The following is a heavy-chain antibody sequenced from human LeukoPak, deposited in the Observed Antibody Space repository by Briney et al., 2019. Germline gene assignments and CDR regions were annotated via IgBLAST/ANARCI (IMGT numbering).Heavy chain of an antibody. CDR2: IIPIFGTA. CDR3: ARDPPTVGAFDI. Sequence: ASVKVSCKASGSTFSSYAISWVRQAPGQGLEWMGRIIPIFGTANYAQKFQGRVTITTDESTSTAFMELSSLRSEDTAVYYCARDPPTVGAFDIWGQGTMVTVSS. V-gene: IGHV1-69*05. CDR1: GSTFSSYA. D-gene: IGHD4-17*01. J-gene: IGHJ3*02.